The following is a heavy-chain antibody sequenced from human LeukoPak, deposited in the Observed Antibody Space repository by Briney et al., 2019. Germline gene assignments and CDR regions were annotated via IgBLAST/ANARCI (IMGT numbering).Heavy chain of an antibody. Sequence: SETLSLTCAVSGGSISSSNWWSWVRQPPGKGLEWIGEIYHSGSTNYNPSLKSRVTISVDKSKNQFSLKLSSVTAADTAVYYCATLADSSSWYSYYYMDVWGKGTTVTVSS. J-gene: IGHJ6*03. CDR3: ATLADSSSWYSYYYMDV. D-gene: IGHD6-13*01. CDR2: IYHSGST. CDR1: GGSISSSNW. V-gene: IGHV4-4*02.